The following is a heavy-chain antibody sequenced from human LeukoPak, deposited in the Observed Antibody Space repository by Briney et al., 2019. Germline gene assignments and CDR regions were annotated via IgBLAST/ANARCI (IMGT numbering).Heavy chain of an antibody. Sequence: PGGSLRLSCAVSGFAFSNYNMNWVRQAPGKGLEWVAATSSSDAGTYHADSVRGRFTISRDNSKNTLYLQMNSLRAEDAAVYFCAKAPVTSCRGAYCYPFDSWGQGTLVTVSS. CDR3: AKAPVTSCRGAYCYPFDS. CDR2: TSSSDAGT. J-gene: IGHJ4*02. D-gene: IGHD2-21*01. CDR1: GFAFSNYN. V-gene: IGHV3-23*01.